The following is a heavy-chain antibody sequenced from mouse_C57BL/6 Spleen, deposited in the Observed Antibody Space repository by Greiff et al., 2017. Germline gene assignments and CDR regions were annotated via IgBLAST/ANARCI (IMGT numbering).Heavy chain of an antibody. V-gene: IGHV2-9*01. CDR2: IWGGGST. CDR3: AKHTIFGYSNYGAMDY. D-gene: IGHD2-5*01. J-gene: IGHJ4*01. CDR1: GFSLTSYG. Sequence: VKLVESGPGLVAPSQSLSITCTVSGFSLTSYGVDWVRQPPGKGLEWLGVIWGGGSTNYNSALMSRLSISKDNSKSQVFLKMNSLQTDDTAMYYCAKHTIFGYSNYGAMDYWGQGTSVTVSS.